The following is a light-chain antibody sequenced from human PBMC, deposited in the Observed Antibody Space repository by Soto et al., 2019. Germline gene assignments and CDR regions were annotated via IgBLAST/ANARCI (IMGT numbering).Light chain of an antibody. J-gene: IGKJ1*01. CDR2: DAS. CDR1: QSIVSTC. V-gene: IGKV3-20*01. Sequence: EIVLTQSPSSLSLSAGDRATLSCRASQSIVSTCVAWYQQKAGKAPRLLIYDASTRATGIPDRFSGSGSGTDFTLSISRLEPDDFAVYYCQQYNSYPWTFGQGTTGDIK. CDR3: QQYNSYPWT.